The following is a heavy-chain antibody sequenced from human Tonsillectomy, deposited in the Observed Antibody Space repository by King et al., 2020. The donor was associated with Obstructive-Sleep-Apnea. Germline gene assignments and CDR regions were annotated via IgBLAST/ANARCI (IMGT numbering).Heavy chain of an antibody. CDR2: INPSGGST. J-gene: IGHJ6*02. CDR3: ARGGLVVPAAMIFDYYGMDV. CDR1: GYTFTSYY. V-gene: IGHV1-46*01. Sequence: VQLVQSGAEVKKPGASVKVSCKASGYTFTSYYMHWVRQAPGQGLEWMGIINPSGGSTSYAQKFQGRVTMTRDTSTSTGYMELSSLRSEDTAVYYCARGGLVVPAAMIFDYYGMDVWGQGTTVTVSS. D-gene: IGHD2-2*01.